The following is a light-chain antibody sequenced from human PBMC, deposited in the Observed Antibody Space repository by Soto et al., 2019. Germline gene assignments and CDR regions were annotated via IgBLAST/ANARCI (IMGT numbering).Light chain of an antibody. Sequence: EIVLTQSPATLSLSPGERATLSCRASQSISSYLAWYQQKLGQAPRLLIYDAYNRATGVPARFSGSGSGTDFTLTISSLEPEDFAVYYCQQRSSWPLTFGQGTRLDIK. CDR1: QSISSY. J-gene: IGKJ5*01. V-gene: IGKV3-11*01. CDR2: DAY. CDR3: QQRSSWPLT.